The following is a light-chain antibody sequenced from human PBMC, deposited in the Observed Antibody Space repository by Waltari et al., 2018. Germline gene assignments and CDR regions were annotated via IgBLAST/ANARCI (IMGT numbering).Light chain of an antibody. V-gene: IGLV6-57*03. CDR2: EDN. J-gene: IGLJ3*02. CDR1: SGSIASNS. Sequence: NFMLTQPHSVSESPGKTITIPCTRSSGSIASNSVQWYRQRPGSAPTTVIFEDNQSPSGVPDRFSGSIDSSSNSASLTISGLKTEDEADYYCQSYDSSNLWVFGGATKLTVL. CDR3: QSYDSSNLWV.